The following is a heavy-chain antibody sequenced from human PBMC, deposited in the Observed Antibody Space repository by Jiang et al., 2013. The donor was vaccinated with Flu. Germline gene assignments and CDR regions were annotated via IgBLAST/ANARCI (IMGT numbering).Heavy chain of an antibody. CDR2: IYYSGST. CDR1: GSISSGDYY. J-gene: IGHJ2*01. Sequence: GSISSGDYYWSWIRQPPGKGLEWIGYIYYSGSTYYNPSLKSRVTISVDTSKNQFSLKLSSVTAADTAVYYCARDATATQRARRLYWYFDLWGRGTLVTVSS. CDR3: ARDATATQRARRLYWYFDL. D-gene: IGHD4-11*01. V-gene: IGHV4-30-4*01.